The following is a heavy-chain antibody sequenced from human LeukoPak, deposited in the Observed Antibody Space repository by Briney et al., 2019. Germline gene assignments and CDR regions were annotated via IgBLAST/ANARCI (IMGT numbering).Heavy chain of an antibody. CDR1: GGSINSTRYY. V-gene: IGHV4-39*01. J-gene: IGHJ6*03. Sequence: PSETLSLTCTVSGGSINSTRYYWGWIRQPPGKGLEWIGSIYYSGDTHYNPSLGSRVTISVDTSKNQFSLRMHSMTAADTSFYYCATGSMTTRYYYYFHMDVWGPGTTVTVSS. D-gene: IGHD4-11*01. CDR2: IYYSGDT. CDR3: ATGSMTTRYYYYFHMDV.